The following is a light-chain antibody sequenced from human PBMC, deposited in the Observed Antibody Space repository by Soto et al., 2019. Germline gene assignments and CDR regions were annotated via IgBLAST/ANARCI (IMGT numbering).Light chain of an antibody. J-gene: IGKJ1*01. CDR3: QQYNNWPRT. CDR1: QSVSSD. V-gene: IGKV3-15*01. Sequence: EIVMTQSPATLSVSPGERATLSCRASQSVSSDLAWYHQKPGQAPRLLIYSASTRATGIPARFSGSGSGTEFTLTINSLQSEDCAVYYCQQYNNWPRTFVQGTKVAIK. CDR2: SAS.